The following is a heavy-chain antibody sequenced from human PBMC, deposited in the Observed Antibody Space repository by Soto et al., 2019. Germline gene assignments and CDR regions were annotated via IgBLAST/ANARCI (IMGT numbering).Heavy chain of an antibody. J-gene: IGHJ6*02. CDR2: IIPIFGTA. Sequence: QVQLVQSGAEVKKPGSSVKVSCKASGGTFSSYAISWVRQAPGQGLGWMGGIIPIFGTANYAQKFQGRVTITADESTSTAYMELSSLRSEDTGVYYCASSVAKYYYDGMDVWGQGTTGTVSS. D-gene: IGHD5-12*01. CDR1: GGTFSSYA. CDR3: ASSVAKYYYDGMDV. V-gene: IGHV1-69*12.